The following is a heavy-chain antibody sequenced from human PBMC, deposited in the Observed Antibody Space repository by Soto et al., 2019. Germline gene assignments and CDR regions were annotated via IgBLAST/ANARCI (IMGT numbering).Heavy chain of an antibody. Sequence: ASVKVSCKASGYTFTSYYMHWVRQAPGQGLEWMGIINPSGGSTSYAQKFQGRVTMTRDTSTSTVYMELSSLRSEDTAVYYCARSLITMVRGGITDYFDYLGQGTLVTVSS. CDR2: INPSGGST. V-gene: IGHV1-46*03. CDR1: GYTFTSYY. CDR3: ARSLITMVRGGITDYFDY. J-gene: IGHJ4*02. D-gene: IGHD3-10*01.